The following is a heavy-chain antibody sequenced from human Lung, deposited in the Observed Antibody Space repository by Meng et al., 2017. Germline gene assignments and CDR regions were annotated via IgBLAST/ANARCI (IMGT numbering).Heavy chain of an antibody. J-gene: IGHJ4*02. Sequence: QVQLQEWDTGLLKPSETLTLTCVVTSGSFSYYYWGWIRQPPGKGREWIGEINHSGSTNYNPSLESRATISVDTSQNNLSLKLSSVTAADSAVYYCARGPTTMAHDFDYWGQGTLVTVSS. CDR1: SGSFSYYY. D-gene: IGHD4-11*01. CDR3: ARGPTTMAHDFDY. V-gene: IGHV4-34*01. CDR2: INHSGST.